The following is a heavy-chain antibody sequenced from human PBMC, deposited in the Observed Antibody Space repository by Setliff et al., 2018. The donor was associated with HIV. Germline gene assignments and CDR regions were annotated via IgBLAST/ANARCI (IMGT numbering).Heavy chain of an antibody. CDR1: GYTFSSFA. CDR3: ARVGPFEFDSSGYAEF. J-gene: IGHJ4*02. V-gene: IGHV1-18*01. CDR2: ISGYNGHT. Sequence: RASVKVSCKASGYTFSSFAVSWVRQAPGQGLEWVAWISGYNGHTNYAQRFQGRVTVTTDTSTSTAYMELRSLRSDDTAVYFCARVGPFEFDSSGYAEFWGQGTPVTVSS. D-gene: IGHD3-22*01.